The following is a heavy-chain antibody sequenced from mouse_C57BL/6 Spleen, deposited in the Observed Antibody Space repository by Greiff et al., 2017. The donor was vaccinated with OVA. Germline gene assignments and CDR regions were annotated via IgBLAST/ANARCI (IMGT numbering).Heavy chain of an antibody. V-gene: IGHV1-50*01. CDR1: GYTFTSYW. J-gene: IGHJ2*01. Sequence: VQLQQPGAELVKPGASVKLSCKASGYTFTSYWMQWVKQRPGQGLEWIGEIDPSDSYTNYNQKFKGKATLTVDTSSSTAYMQLSSLTSEDSAVYYCARKGYGRSYVDYWGQGTTLTVSS. D-gene: IGHD1-1*01. CDR3: ARKGYGRSYVDY. CDR2: IDPSDSYT.